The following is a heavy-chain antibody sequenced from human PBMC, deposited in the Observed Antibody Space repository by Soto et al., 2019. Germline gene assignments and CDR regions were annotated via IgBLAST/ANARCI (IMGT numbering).Heavy chain of an antibody. CDR1: GYTFTSYG. Sequence: QVQLVQSGAEVKNPGASVKVSCKASGYTFTSYGIGWVRQAPGQGLEWMGWISAYRGNTNYAQKLQGIVTITTDTSTSTGYMALRSLRSDDTAVYYCARDLAAGNCDYWGQGTLVTVSS. D-gene: IGHD6-13*01. J-gene: IGHJ4*02. V-gene: IGHV1-18*01. CDR2: ISAYRGNT. CDR3: ARDLAAGNCDY.